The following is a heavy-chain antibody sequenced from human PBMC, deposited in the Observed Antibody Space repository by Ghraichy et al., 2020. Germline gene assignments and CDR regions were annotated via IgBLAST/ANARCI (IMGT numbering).Heavy chain of an antibody. D-gene: IGHD6-19*01. V-gene: IGHV4-39*01. Sequence: SQTLSLTCIVYGDSIARSSQNWRWIPQPQWKGLEWIASIYYTGSTYYNPSLESRLTISVDTSKNQFSLRLSSVTAADPAVHYCARWGWLVPQYFDFWGQGTLVTDSS. J-gene: IGHJ4*02. CDR3: ARWGWLVPQYFDF. CDR2: IYYTGST. CDR1: GDSIARSSQN.